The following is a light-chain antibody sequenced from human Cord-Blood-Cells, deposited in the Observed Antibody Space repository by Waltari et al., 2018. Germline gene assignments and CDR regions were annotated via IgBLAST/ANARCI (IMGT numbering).Light chain of an antibody. CDR2: EGS. V-gene: IGLV2-23*01. J-gene: IGLJ1*01. CDR3: CSYAGSSTSLYV. CDR1: SSNVGSYNL. Sequence: QSALTQPASVSGSPGQSITISCTGTSSNVGSYNLVSWSQQHPGKAPKLMIYEGSKLPSGVSNRFSGSKSGNTASLTISGLQAEDEADYYCCSYAGSSTSLYVFGTGTKVTVL.